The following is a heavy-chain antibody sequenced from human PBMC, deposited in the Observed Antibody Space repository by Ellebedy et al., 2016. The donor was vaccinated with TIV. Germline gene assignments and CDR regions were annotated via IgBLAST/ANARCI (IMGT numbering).Heavy chain of an antibody. CDR1: GFTFSSYG. CDR2: IWYDGSNK. D-gene: IGHD4-17*01. CDR3: AREGPNGDYESTLANYFDY. V-gene: IGHV3-33*01. J-gene: IGHJ4*02. Sequence: GGSLRLSXAASGFTFSSYGMHWVRQAPGKGLEWVAVIWYDGSNKYYADSVKGRFTISRDNSKNTLYLQMNSLRAEDTAVYYCAREGPNGDYESTLANYFDYWGQGTLVTVSS.